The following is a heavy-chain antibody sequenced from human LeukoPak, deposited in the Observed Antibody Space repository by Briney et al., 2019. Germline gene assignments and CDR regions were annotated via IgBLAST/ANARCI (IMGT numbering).Heavy chain of an antibody. D-gene: IGHD5-12*01. CDR1: GGSISSYY. J-gene: IGHJ3*02. V-gene: IGHV4-59*01. CDR2: IYYSGST. CDR3: ARAWGYDERVDAFDI. Sequence: PSETLSLTCTVSGGSISSYYWSWIRQPPGKGLEWIGYIYYSGSTNYNPSLKSRVTISVDTSKNQFSLKLSSVTAADTAVYYCARAWGYDERVDAFDIWGQGTMVTVSS.